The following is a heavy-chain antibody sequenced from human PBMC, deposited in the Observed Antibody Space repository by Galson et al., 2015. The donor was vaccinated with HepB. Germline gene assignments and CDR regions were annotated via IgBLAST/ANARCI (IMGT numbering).Heavy chain of an antibody. V-gene: IGHV3-66*02. Sequence: SLRLSCAASGFTVSSNYMSWVRQAPGKGLEWVSVIYSGGSTYYADSVKGRFTISRDNPKNTLYLQMNSLRAEDTAVYYCARAGGYGDYFREYYYGMDVWGQGTTVTVSS. CDR2: IYSGGST. D-gene: IGHD4-17*01. J-gene: IGHJ6*02. CDR3: ARAGGYGDYFREYYYGMDV. CDR1: GFTVSSNY.